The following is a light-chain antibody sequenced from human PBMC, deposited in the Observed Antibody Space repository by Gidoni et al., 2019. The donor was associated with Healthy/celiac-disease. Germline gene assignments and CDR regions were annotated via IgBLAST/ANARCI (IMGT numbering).Light chain of an antibody. Sequence: EIVLTQSPGTLSLSPGERATLSCRASQSVSSSYLAWYQQKPGPAPRLLIYGASSRATGITYMFSGSGSGTAFTLTLSSLEPEDFAVYYCQQYGSSPPWTFGQGTKVEIK. CDR2: GAS. CDR3: QQYGSSPPWT. CDR1: QSVSSSY. V-gene: IGKV3-20*01. J-gene: IGKJ1*01.